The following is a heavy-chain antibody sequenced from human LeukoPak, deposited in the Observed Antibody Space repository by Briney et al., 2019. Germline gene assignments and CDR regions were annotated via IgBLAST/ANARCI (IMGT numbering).Heavy chain of an antibody. CDR1: GDSISSGGYF. CDR2: IYYSGST. CDR3: AREGGYCSSTSCRNWFDP. V-gene: IGHV4-61*08. D-gene: IGHD2-2*01. J-gene: IGHJ5*02. Sequence: SQTLSLTCAVSGDSISSGGYFWSWIRQPPGKGLEWIGYIYYSGSTNYNPSLKSRVTISVDTSKNQFSLKLSSVTAADTAVYYCAREGGYCSSTSCRNWFDPRGQGTLVTVSS.